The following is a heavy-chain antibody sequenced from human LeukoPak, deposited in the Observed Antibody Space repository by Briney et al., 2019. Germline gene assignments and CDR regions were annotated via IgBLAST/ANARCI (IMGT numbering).Heavy chain of an antibody. CDR3: AKGRYYDSSGYYRY. CDR1: GFTFSSYA. J-gene: IGHJ4*02. Sequence: GGSLRLSCAASGFTFSSYAMSWVRQAPGKGLEWVSAISGSTGSTYYADSVKGRFTISRDNSKNTLYLQMNSLRALITVVDYCAKGRYYDSSGYYRYWGQGTLVTVSS. CDR2: ISGSTGST. V-gene: IGHV3-23*01. D-gene: IGHD3-22*01.